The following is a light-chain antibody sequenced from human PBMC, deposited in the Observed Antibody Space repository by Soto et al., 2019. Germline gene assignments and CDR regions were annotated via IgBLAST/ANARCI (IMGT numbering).Light chain of an antibody. CDR2: YDS. Sequence: LTQPPSVSVAPEKTARITCGGNNIGSKRVHWYRQKPGQAPVLVIYYDSDRPSGIPERFSGSNSGNTATLTISRVEAGDEADYYCQVWDITTDHYVFGTGTKLTVL. V-gene: IGLV3-21*04. CDR1: NIGSKR. J-gene: IGLJ1*01. CDR3: QVWDITTDHYV.